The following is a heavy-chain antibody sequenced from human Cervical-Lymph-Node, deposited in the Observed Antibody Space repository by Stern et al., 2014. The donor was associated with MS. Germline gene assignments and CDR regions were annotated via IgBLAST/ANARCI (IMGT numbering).Heavy chain of an antibody. CDR1: GDSISSYY. V-gene: IGHV4-59*08. CDR3: ARLSTVVDY. D-gene: IGHD4-23*01. J-gene: IGHJ4*02. CDR2: VYYSGTT. Sequence: VQLVESGPGLVKPSETLSLTCTVSGDSISSYYWSWIRQPPGKGLEWIGHVYYSGTTYSHPSLTGRVTISVDTTKQQFSLKLKSVTAADTAVYYCARLSTVVDYWGQGTLVTVSS.